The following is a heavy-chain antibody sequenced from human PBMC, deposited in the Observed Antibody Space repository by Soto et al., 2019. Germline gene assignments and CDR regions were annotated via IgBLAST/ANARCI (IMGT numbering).Heavy chain of an antibody. CDR3: AKDRFRWGGCNPLDY. V-gene: IGHV3-30*18. CDR1: GFTFSSYG. Sequence: QVQLVESGGGVVQPGRSLRLSCAASGFTFSSYGMHWVRQAPGKGLEWVAVISYDGSNKYYADSVKGRFTISRDNSKNTLYLQMNSLRAEDTAVYYCAKDRFRWGGCNPLDYWGQGTLVTVSS. D-gene: IGHD3-3*01. CDR2: ISYDGSNK. J-gene: IGHJ4*02.